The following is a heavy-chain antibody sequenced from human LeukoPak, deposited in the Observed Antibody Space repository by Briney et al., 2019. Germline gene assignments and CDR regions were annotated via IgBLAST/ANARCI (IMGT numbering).Heavy chain of an antibody. D-gene: IGHD2-15*01. CDR3: AKDGGSWNFDY. Sequence: GGSLRLSCAASGFIFSSSWMSWVRQAPGKGLEWVANIKQDGSQKHYVDSVKGRFTISRDNSKNTLYLQMNSLRAEDTAVYYCAKDGGSWNFDYWGQGTLVTVSS. V-gene: IGHV3-7*01. J-gene: IGHJ4*02. CDR2: IKQDGSQK. CDR1: GFIFSSSW.